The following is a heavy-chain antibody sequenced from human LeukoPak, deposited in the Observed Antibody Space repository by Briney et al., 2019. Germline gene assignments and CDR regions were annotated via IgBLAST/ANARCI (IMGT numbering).Heavy chain of an antibody. CDR2: IYTSGST. CDR3: ARGTQEPPDY. Sequence: SETLSLTCTFSGGSISSGSYYWSWIRQPAGKGLEWIGRIYTSGSTNYNPSLKSRVTISVDTSKNQFSLKLSSVTAADTAVYYCARGTQEPPDYWGQGTLVTVSS. V-gene: IGHV4-61*02. CDR1: GGSISSGSYY. D-gene: IGHD2-2*01. J-gene: IGHJ4*02.